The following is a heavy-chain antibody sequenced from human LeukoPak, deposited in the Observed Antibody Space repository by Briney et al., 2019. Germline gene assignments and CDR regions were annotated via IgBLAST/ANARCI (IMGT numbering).Heavy chain of an antibody. V-gene: IGHV1-18*01. Sequence: ASVKVSCKASGYTFTSYGISWVRQAPGQGLEWMGWISAYNGNTNYAQKLQGRATMTTDTSTSTAYMELRSLRSDDTAVYYCARGRIAAAGTAWFDPWGQGTLVTVSS. CDR2: ISAYNGNT. J-gene: IGHJ5*02. CDR3: ARGRIAAAGTAWFDP. CDR1: GYTFTSYG. D-gene: IGHD6-13*01.